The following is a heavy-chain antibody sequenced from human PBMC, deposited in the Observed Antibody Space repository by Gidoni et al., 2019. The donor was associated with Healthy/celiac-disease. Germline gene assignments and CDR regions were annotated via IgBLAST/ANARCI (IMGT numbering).Heavy chain of an antibody. CDR1: GFTFSSDS. CDR2: ISSSSSYI. CDR3: ARDGGDGYNGECVY. Sequence: EVQLVESGGGLVKPGGSLRLSCAASGFTFSSDSMNWVRQAPGKGLEWVSSISSSSSYIYYADSVKGRFTISRDNAKNSLYLQMNSLRAEDTAVYYCARDGGDGYNGECVYWGQGTLVTVSS. J-gene: IGHJ4*02. V-gene: IGHV3-21*01. D-gene: IGHD3-16*01.